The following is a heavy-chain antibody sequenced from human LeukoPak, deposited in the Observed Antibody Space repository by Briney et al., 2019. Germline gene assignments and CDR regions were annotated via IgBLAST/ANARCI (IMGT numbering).Heavy chain of an antibody. J-gene: IGHJ4*02. V-gene: IGHV3-7*01. Sequence: GGSLRLSCATSGFTFSNFWMSWVRQAPRKGLEWVANIKQDGSEKYYVDSVKGRFTISRDNVKNSLYLQMNSLRAEDTAVYYCANGDGFDYWGQGTLVTVSS. CDR1: GFTFSNFW. CDR3: ANGDGFDY. CDR2: IKQDGSEK. D-gene: IGHD5-24*01.